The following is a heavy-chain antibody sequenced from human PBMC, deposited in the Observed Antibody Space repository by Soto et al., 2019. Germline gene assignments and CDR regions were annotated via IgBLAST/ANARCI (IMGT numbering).Heavy chain of an antibody. CDR3: IRGAHSAYYVDF. J-gene: IGHJ4*02. CDR1: GFTFTNNW. Sequence: EVQLVESGGGLVQPGGSLRLSCAASGFTFTNNWIHWVRQAPGKGLDWVSRVNTFGSITNYADSVRGRFTISRDNAKNTVYLQMNRLRVENTAVYYCIRGAHSAYYVDFWGQGTLVTVSS. V-gene: IGHV3-74*01. D-gene: IGHD3-16*01. CDR2: VNTFGSIT.